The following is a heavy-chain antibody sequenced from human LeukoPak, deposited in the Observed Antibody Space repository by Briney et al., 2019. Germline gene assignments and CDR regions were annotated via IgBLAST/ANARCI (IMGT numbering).Heavy chain of an antibody. Sequence: PGGSLRLSCAASGFTFSSYGMHWVRQAPGKGLEWVAVISYDGSNKYYADSVKGRFTISRDNAKNSLYLQMNSLRAEDTAVYYCAGTKIGIGDAFDIWGQGTMVTVSS. J-gene: IGHJ3*02. V-gene: IGHV3-30*03. CDR1: GFTFSSYG. CDR3: AGTKIGIGDAFDI. CDR2: ISYDGSNK. D-gene: IGHD1-14*01.